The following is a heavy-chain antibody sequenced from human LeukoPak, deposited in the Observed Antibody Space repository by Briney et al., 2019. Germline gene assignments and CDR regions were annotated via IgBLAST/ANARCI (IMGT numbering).Heavy chain of an antibody. J-gene: IGHJ5*02. CDR1: DGSISSYY. CDR2: IYTSGNT. D-gene: IGHD2-2*01. CDR3: ARGWDIVVVPATSGPYNWFDP. Sequence: SETLSLTCTVSDGSISSYYWSWIRQPAGKGLEWIGRIYTSGNTNYNPSLKSRVTMSIDTSKNQFSLTLSSVTAADTAVYYCARGWDIVVVPATSGPYNWFDPWGQGALVTVSS. V-gene: IGHV4-4*07.